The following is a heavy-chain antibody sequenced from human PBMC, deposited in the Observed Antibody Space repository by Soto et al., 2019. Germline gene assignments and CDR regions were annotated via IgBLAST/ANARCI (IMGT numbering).Heavy chain of an antibody. Sequence: QVQLQESGPGLVKPSGTLSLTCAVSGGAISSSSWWSWVRQPPGKGLEWIGEIYHDGNTNYNTSLTSRVTVWLDKSKNQCSLKLSSVTAADTAVYYCARASSYGLFDSWGQGTLVTVSS. J-gene: IGHJ4*02. V-gene: IGHV4-4*02. CDR2: IYHDGNT. CDR1: GGAISSSSW. CDR3: ARASSYGLFDS. D-gene: IGHD5-18*01.